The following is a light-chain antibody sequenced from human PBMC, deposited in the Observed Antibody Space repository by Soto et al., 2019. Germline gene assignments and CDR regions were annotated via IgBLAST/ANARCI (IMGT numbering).Light chain of an antibody. V-gene: IGKV3-15*01. J-gene: IGKJ3*01. Sequence: EIVMTQSPATLSASPGERATLSCRASQSVSGNLAWYQQKPGQAPRLLIYGASTSATGIPARFSGSGSGTEFTLTISSLRSEDFAVYYCQQYNNWPPFTFGPGTKVDIK. CDR2: GAS. CDR3: QQYNNWPPFT. CDR1: QSVSGN.